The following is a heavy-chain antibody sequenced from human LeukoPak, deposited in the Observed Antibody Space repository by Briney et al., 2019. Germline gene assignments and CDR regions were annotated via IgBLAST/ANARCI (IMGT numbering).Heavy chain of an antibody. CDR2: ISGSGSTI. Sequence: GGSLRLSYAASGLTFSDYYMSWIRQAPGKGLEWVSYISGSGSTIYYADSVKGRFTMSRDNAKNSLYLQMNSLRAEDTAVYYCATARWYVDYWGRGTLVTVSS. CDR3: ATARWYVDY. J-gene: IGHJ2*01. V-gene: IGHV3-11*01. CDR1: GLTFSDYY.